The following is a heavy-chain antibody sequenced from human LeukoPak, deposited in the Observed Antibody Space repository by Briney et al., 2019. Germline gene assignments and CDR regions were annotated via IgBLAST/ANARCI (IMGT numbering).Heavy chain of an antibody. J-gene: IGHJ6*02. Sequence: SETLSLTCTVSGYSISSGYYWGWIRQPPGKGLEWIGYIYHSGSTYYNPSLKSRVTISVDTSKNQFSLKLSSVTAADTAVYYCARDLVWATTSGMDVWGQGTTVTVSS. V-gene: IGHV4-38-2*02. CDR2: IYHSGST. D-gene: IGHD3-16*01. CDR1: GYSISSGYY. CDR3: ARDLVWATTSGMDV.